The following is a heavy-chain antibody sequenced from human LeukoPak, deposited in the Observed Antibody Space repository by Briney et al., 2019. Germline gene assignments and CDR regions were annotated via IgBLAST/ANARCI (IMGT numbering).Heavy chain of an antibody. CDR1: GFIFSNYG. D-gene: IGHD6-13*01. CDR2: ISGSGGST. CDR3: AKDVAAVYAFDI. J-gene: IGHJ3*02. Sequence: GGSLRLSCAASGFIFSNYGMNWVRQAPGKGLEWVSAISGSGGSTYYADSVKGRFTISRDNSKNTLYLQMNSLRAEDTAVYYCAKDVAAVYAFDIWGQGTMVTVSS. V-gene: IGHV3-23*01.